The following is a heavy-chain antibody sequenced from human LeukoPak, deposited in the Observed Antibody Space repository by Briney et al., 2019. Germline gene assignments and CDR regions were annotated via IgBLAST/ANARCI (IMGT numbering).Heavy chain of an antibody. CDR3: ARPVGYYSYFDY. CDR2: ISYDGSNK. J-gene: IGHJ4*02. CDR1: GFTFSSYA. V-gene: IGHV3-30-3*01. Sequence: GRSLRLSCAASGFTFSSYAMHWVRQAPGKGLEWVAVISYDGSNKYYADSVKGRLNTLYLQMNSLRVEDTAVYYCARPVGYYSYFDYWGQGTLVAVSS. D-gene: IGHD3-22*01.